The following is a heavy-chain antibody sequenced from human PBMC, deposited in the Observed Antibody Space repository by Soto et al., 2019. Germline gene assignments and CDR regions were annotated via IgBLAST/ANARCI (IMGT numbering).Heavy chain of an antibody. CDR2: ISYDGSNK. Sequence: QVQLVESGGGVVQPGRSLRLSCAASGFTFSSYGMHWVRQAPGKGLEWVAVISYDGSNKYYADSVKGRFTISRDNSKNTLYLQMTRLRAEDTAVYYGAKDLLVPGRAYGMDVWGQGTTVTVSS. D-gene: IGHD2-8*02. J-gene: IGHJ6*02. CDR1: GFTFSSYG. V-gene: IGHV3-30*18. CDR3: AKDLLVPGRAYGMDV.